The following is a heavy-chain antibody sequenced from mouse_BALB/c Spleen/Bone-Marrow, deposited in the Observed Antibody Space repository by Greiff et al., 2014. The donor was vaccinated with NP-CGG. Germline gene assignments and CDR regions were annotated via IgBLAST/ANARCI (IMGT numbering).Heavy chain of an antibody. CDR2: IDPANGNT. Sequence: VQLKESGAELMKPGASVKLSCTASGFNIKDTYMHWVKQRPEQGLEWIGRIDPANGNTKYDPKFQGKATITADTSSNTAYLQLSSLTSEDTAVYYCARWEYYARDYWGQGTSVTVSS. J-gene: IGHJ4*01. D-gene: IGHD4-1*01. CDR3: ARWEYYARDY. V-gene: IGHV14-3*02. CDR1: GFNIKDTY.